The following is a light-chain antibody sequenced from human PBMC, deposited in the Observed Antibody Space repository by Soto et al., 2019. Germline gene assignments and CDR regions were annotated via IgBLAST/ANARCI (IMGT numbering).Light chain of an antibody. CDR2: RND. CDR3: AAWDDSLSGVV. Sequence: QSVLTQPPSASGTPGQRVTISCSGSSSNIGSNSVYWYQQFPGTAPKLLIYRNDQRPSGVPDRFSGSKSGTSASLAISGLRSEDEADYYCAAWDDSLSGVVFGGGTKLTVL. V-gene: IGLV1-47*01. J-gene: IGLJ2*01. CDR1: SSNIGSNS.